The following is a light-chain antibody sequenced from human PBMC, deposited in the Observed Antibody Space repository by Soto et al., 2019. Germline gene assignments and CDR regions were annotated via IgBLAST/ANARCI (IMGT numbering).Light chain of an antibody. CDR2: DAS. J-gene: IGKJ4*01. CDR1: QTVRNNY. CDR3: RQRNNWPLT. Sequence: EFVLTQSPGTLSLSPGERATLSCRASQTVRNNYLAWYQQKPGQAPRLLIYDASSRATGIPARFSGSGSGTDFTLTINSLEPEDFAVYYCRQRNNWPLTFGGGTKVDIK. V-gene: IGKV3D-20*02.